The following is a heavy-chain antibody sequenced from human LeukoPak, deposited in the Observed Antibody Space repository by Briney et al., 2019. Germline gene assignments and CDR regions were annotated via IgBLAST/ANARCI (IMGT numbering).Heavy chain of an antibody. CDR3: ARAVTSEYSSGWHDLDY. CDR1: GFTFSSYS. J-gene: IGHJ4*02. V-gene: IGHV3-21*01. CDR2: ISSSSSYI. D-gene: IGHD6-19*01. Sequence: GGSLRLSCAASGFTFSSYSMNWVRQAPGKGLEWVSSISSSSSYIYYADSVKGRFTISRDNAKNSLYLQMNSLRAEDTAVYYCARAVTSEYSSGWHDLDYWGQGTLVTVSS.